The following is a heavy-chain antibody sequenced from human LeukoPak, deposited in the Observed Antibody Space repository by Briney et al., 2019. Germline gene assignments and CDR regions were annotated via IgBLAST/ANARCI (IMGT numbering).Heavy chain of an antibody. Sequence: ASVKVSCKASGGTFSSYDLSWVQQAPGQGLEWMGGIIPIFGTVNYAQKFQGRVTITADESTSTAYMELSSLRSEDTAVYYCARYDYYHYGMDVWGKGTTVTVSS. CDR2: IIPIFGTV. CDR1: GGTFSSYD. V-gene: IGHV1-69*13. CDR3: ARYDYYHYGMDV. J-gene: IGHJ6*04.